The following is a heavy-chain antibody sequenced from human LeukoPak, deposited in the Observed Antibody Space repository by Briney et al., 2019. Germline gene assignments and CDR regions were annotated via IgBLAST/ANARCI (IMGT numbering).Heavy chain of an antibody. CDR2: IIPIFGTA. CDR3: ALYYFDSKGYYGPLDY. CDR1: GGTFSSYA. Sequence: SVKVSCKASGGTFSSYAISWVRQAPGQGLEWMGGIIPIFGTANYAQSLQGRVTITTDESTSTAYMELSSLRSEDTAVYYCALYYFDSKGYYGPLDYWGQGTPVTGS. J-gene: IGHJ4*02. D-gene: IGHD3-22*01. V-gene: IGHV1-69*05.